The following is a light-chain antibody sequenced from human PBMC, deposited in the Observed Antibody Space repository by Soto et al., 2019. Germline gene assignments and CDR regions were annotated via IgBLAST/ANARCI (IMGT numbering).Light chain of an antibody. V-gene: IGKV3D-20*02. CDR1: QFVSSTY. CDR2: GAS. Sequence: EVVLTQSPGTLSLSPGARATLSCRASQFVSSTYLAWYQRRPGQAPRLLIYGASSRATGIPARFSGGGSETDFTLTISRLEPEDFAVYYCQQRSNWATFGPGTKVDIK. J-gene: IGKJ3*01. CDR3: QQRSNWAT.